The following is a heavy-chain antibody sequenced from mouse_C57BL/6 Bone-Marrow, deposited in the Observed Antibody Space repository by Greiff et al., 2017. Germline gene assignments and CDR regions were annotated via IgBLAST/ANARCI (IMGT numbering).Heavy chain of an antibody. Sequence: DVMLVESGGGLVKPGGSLKLSCAASGFTFSDYGMHWVRQAPEKGLEWVAYISSGSSTIYYADTVKGRFTISSDNAKNTLFLQMTSLRSEDTAMYYCARNLFAYWGQGTLVTVSA. CDR3: ARNLFAY. V-gene: IGHV5-17*01. CDR1: GFTFSDYG. CDR2: ISSGSSTI. J-gene: IGHJ3*01.